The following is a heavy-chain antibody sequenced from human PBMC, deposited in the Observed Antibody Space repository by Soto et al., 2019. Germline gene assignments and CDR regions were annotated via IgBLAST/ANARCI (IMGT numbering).Heavy chain of an antibody. D-gene: IGHD3-9*01. CDR1: GYTFTSYD. Sequence: GASVKVSCKASGYTFTSYDINWVRQATGQGLEWMGWMNPNSGNTGYAQKFQGRVTMTRNTSISTAYMELSSLRSEDTAVYYCARRGRYFDWLLARDAFDIWGQGTMVTV. CDR2: MNPNSGNT. V-gene: IGHV1-8*01. J-gene: IGHJ3*02. CDR3: ARRGRYFDWLLARDAFDI.